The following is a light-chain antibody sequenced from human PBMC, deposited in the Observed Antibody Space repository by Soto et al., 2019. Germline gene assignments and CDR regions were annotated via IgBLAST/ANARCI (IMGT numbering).Light chain of an antibody. Sequence: EIVMTQSPGTLSLSPGDRATLSCKASQSVSSTYLAWYQQKPGQPHRLLIYAASKRAAGIPDRFSGSGSGTDFTLTSSRLEHDDLALYYCQHYGSSYTFGQGTKLEIK. CDR3: QHYGSSYT. J-gene: IGKJ2*01. CDR1: QSVSSTY. V-gene: IGKV3-20*01. CDR2: AAS.